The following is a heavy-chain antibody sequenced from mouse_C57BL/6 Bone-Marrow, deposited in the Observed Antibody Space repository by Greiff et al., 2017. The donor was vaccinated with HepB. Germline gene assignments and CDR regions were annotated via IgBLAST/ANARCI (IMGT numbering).Heavy chain of an antibody. J-gene: IGHJ4*01. D-gene: IGHD2-1*01. Sequence: GGGLVQPKGSLKLSCAASGFSFNTYAMNWVRQAPGKGLEWVARIRSKSNNYATYYADSVKDRFTISRDDSESMLYLQMNNLKTEDTAMYYCVREGGYGNYVAMDYWGQGTSVTVSS. CDR1: GFSFNTYA. V-gene: IGHV10-1*01. CDR2: IRSKSNNYAT. CDR3: VREGGYGNYVAMDY.